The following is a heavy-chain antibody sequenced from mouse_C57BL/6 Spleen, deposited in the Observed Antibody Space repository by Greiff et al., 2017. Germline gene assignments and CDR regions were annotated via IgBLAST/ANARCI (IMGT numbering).Heavy chain of an antibody. J-gene: IGHJ2*01. D-gene: IGHD2-5*01. CDR1: GFNIKDDY. V-gene: IGHV14-4*01. CDR2: IDPENGDT. Sequence: EVKLMESGAELVRPGASVKLSCTASGFNIKDDYMHWVKQRPEQGLEWIGWIDPENGDTEYASKFQGKATITADTSSNTAYLQLSSLTSEDTAVYYCTTFYYSNYVDYWGQGTTLTVSS. CDR3: TTFYYSNYVDY.